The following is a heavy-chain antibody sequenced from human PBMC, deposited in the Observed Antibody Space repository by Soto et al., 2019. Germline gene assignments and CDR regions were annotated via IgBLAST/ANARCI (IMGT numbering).Heavy chain of an antibody. CDR2: ISYDGSNK. CDR1: GFTFSSYA. CDR3: ARDVPEVVYYGMDV. J-gene: IGHJ6*02. V-gene: IGHV3-30-3*01. D-gene: IGHD2-15*01. Sequence: GGSLRLSCAASGFTFSSYAMHWVRQAPGKGLEWVAVISYDGSNKYYADSVKGRFTISRDNSKNTLYLQMNSLRAEDTAVYYCARDVPEVVYYGMDVWGQGTTVTVSS.